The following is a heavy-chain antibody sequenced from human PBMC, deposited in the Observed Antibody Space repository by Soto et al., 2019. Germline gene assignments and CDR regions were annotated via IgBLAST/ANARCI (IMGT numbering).Heavy chain of an antibody. CDR1: GFTFSSYG. CDR3: ARDGLDIVATISGGDAFDI. CDR2: IWYDGSNK. V-gene: IGHV3-33*01. D-gene: IGHD5-12*01. Sequence: GGSLRLSCAASGFTFSSYGMHWVRQAPGKGLEWVAVIWYDGSNKYYADSVKGRFTISRDNSKNTLYLQMNSLRAEDTAVYYCARDGLDIVATISGGDAFDIWGQGTMVTVSS. J-gene: IGHJ3*02.